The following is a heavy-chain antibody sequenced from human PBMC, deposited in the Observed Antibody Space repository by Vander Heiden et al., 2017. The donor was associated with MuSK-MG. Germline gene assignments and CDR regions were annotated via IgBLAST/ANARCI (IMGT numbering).Heavy chain of an antibody. CDR2: FDPEDGET. J-gene: IGHJ5*02. D-gene: IGHD2-15*01. Sequence: QVQLVQSGAEVKKPGASVKVSCKVSGYTLPELSMPWVRQAPGKGLEWMGGFDPEDGETIYAQKFQGRVTMTEDTSTDTAYMELSSLRSEDTAVYYCATDLDCSGGSCYRGDWFDPWGQGTLVTVSS. CDR3: ATDLDCSGGSCYRGDWFDP. V-gene: IGHV1-24*01. CDR1: GYTLPELS.